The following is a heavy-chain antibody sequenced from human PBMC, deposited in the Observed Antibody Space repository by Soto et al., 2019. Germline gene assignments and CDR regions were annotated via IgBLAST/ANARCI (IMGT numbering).Heavy chain of an antibody. J-gene: IGHJ4*01. Sequence: WGSLRLSCAASGFPFTNYWMNWVRQTPGKGLMWVSRISPDGSDVGYADSVEGRFTVSRDNAKNTLYLQMHSLRAEDTAIYYCARWGHIVPVAPSDFDRWGHGTLVTVSS. CDR2: ISPDGSDV. CDR3: ARWGHIVPVAPSDFDR. V-gene: IGHV3-74*01. CDR1: GFPFTNYW. D-gene: IGHD2-8*02.